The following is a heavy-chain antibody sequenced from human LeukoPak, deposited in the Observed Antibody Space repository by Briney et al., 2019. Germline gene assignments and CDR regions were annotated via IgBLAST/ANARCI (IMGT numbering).Heavy chain of an antibody. CDR2: IYYSGST. V-gene: IGHV4-39*01. Sequence: PSETLSLTCTVSGGSISSSSYYWGWIRQPPGKGLEWIGRIYYSGSTYYNPSLKSRLTISVDTSKPQFSLTLSSATAADTAVYYCASGGNVRYYYYYMDVWGKGTAVTVSS. J-gene: IGHJ6*03. D-gene: IGHD4-23*01. CDR3: ASGGNVRYYYYYMDV. CDR1: GGSISSSSYY.